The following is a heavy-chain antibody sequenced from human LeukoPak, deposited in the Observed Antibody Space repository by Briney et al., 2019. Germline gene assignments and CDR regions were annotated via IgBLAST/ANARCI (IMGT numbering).Heavy chain of an antibody. J-gene: IGHJ5*02. D-gene: IGHD1-14*01. CDR1: GYPFTTYE. CDR3: ARGPRNDP. CDR2: VHPDTGYA. Sequence: ASVTVSCKTSGYPFTTYEINWVRQAAGQGLEWMGWVHPDTGYADYAQKFQGRVTMTSGTSISTAYMELSSLRSDDTAVYFCARGPRNDPWGQGTLVTVSS. V-gene: IGHV1-8*01.